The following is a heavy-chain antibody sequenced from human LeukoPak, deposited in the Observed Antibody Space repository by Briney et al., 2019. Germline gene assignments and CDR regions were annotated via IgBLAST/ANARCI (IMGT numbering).Heavy chain of an antibody. CDR3: VKGGDWNDVAGY. J-gene: IGHJ4*02. CDR2: ISSNGGST. V-gene: IGHV3-64D*06. D-gene: IGHD1-1*01. Sequence: GGSLRLSCSASGFTFSSYAMHWVRQAPGKGLEYVSPISSNGGSTYYADSVKGRFTISRDNSKNTLYLQMSSLRAEDTAVYYCVKGGDWNDVAGYWGQGTLVTVSS. CDR1: GFTFSSYA.